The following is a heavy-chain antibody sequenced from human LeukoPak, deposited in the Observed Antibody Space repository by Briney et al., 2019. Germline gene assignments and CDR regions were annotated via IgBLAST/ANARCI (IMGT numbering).Heavy chain of an antibody. Sequence: SETLSLTCTVSGGSIGGYYWSWIRQPPGKGLEWIGYIYNSESTNYNPSLKSRVTISVDTSKNQFSLRLISVTAADTAVYYCARHGYYFGSGSYFQHWGQGTLVTVYS. J-gene: IGHJ1*01. D-gene: IGHD3-10*01. CDR2: IYNSEST. CDR3: ARHGYYFGSGSYFQH. CDR1: GGSIGGYY. V-gene: IGHV4-59*08.